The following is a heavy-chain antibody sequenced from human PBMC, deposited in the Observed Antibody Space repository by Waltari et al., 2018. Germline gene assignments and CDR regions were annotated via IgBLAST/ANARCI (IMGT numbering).Heavy chain of an antibody. CDR2: IYYSGST. D-gene: IGHD3-22*01. Sequence: QLQLQESGPGLVKPSETLSLTCTVSGCSISSRSYYWGWFRHPPGKGLEWIGSIYYSGSTYYNPSLKSRVTISVDTSKNQFSLKLSSVTAADTAVYYCARGELYYYDSSGLFFDYWGQGTLVTVSS. CDR3: ARGELYYYDSSGLFFDY. J-gene: IGHJ4*02. V-gene: IGHV4-39*07. CDR1: GCSISSRSYY.